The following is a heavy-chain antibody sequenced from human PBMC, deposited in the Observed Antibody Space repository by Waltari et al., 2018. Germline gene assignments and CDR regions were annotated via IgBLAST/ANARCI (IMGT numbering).Heavy chain of an antibody. CDR3: ARPGEGPSSH. CDR2: IYSAGRT. CDR1: GIIVSANY. D-gene: IGHD4-17*01. V-gene: IGHV3-53*01. Sequence: EVQLVESVGGLIQPGGSLRLSCAASGIIVSANYMNWGRQAPGKGPQWGSVIYSAGRTYYADSVKGRFTISRDNTKNTVDLQMNNLKTEDTAVYYCARPGEGPSSHWGQGTLVTVSS. J-gene: IGHJ4*02.